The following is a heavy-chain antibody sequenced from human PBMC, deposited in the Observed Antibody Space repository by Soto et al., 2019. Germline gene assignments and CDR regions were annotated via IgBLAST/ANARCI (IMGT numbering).Heavy chain of an antibody. V-gene: IGHV4-30-4*01. CDR1: CCSVSSGDYY. D-gene: IGHD1-1*01. J-gene: IGHJ4*02. Sequence: QVQLQASGPRLVKPSQTLSLNCTVSCCSVSSGDYYWSRIRQPPGNGLEWIGYIHDSGNTYYTPSVNSRATISVDTRKNQFSLKLTSVSAADTAVYYCARASLLPQLGNWGQGTQVTVSP. CDR3: ARASLLPQLGN. CDR2: IHDSGNT.